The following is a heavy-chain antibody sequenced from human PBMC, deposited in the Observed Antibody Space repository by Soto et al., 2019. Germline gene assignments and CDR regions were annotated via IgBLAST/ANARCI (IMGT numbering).Heavy chain of an antibody. J-gene: IGHJ5*02. CDR1: GFSFTNAW. CDR3: PTIIQKGKWALGP. V-gene: IGHV3-15*05. Sequence: PGGSLRLSCAASGFSFTNAWMSWVRQAPGKGLEWIGRIKSKTDGATTDYAGPVKGRFTISRDDSKKTLFVQMNGLKTEDTAVYYCPTIIQKGKWALGPWGQGTLVTVSS. D-gene: IGHD1-26*01. CDR2: IKSKTDGATT.